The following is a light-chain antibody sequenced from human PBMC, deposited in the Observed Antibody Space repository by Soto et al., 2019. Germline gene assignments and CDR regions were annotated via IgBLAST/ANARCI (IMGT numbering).Light chain of an antibody. J-gene: IGKJ4*01. CDR1: QNIKKY. CDR3: LQLNSYPLT. CDR2: TAS. V-gene: IGKV1-17*01. Sequence: DIQMTQSPSSLSASVGDRVTITCRASQNIKKYLNWYQQKPGKAPNLLIYTASSLQVGLPSRFSGSGSGTEFTLTISSLQPEDFATYYCLQLNSYPLTFGGGTKVDIK.